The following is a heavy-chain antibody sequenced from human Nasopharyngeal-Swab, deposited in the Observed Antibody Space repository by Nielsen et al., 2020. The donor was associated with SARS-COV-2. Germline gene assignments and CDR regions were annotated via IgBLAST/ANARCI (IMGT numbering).Heavy chain of an antibody. V-gene: IGHV3-23*01. D-gene: IGHD3-22*01. CDR1: GFTFSNYA. CDR2: ITYSGIST. Sequence: GESLTISCAASGFTFSNYAMNWVRQAPGKGLEWVSVITYSGISTYYADSVKGRFTISRDNSKNTLYLQMNNLRAEDTAVYYCARRVVAAPYYFDCWGQGTLVTVSS. J-gene: IGHJ4*02. CDR3: ARRVVAAPYYFDC.